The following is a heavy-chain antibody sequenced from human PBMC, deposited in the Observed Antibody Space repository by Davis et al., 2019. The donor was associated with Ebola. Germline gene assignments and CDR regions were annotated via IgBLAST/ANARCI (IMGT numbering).Heavy chain of an antibody. D-gene: IGHD3-22*01. CDR1: GFTFSSYS. Sequence: GESLKISCAASGFTFSSYSMNWVRQAPGKGLEWVSSISSSSSYIYYADSVKGRFTISRDNAKNSLYLQMNSLRAEDTAVYYCARDLYYYDSSGYYHDAFDIWGQGTMVTVSS. CDR3: ARDLYYYDSSGYYHDAFDI. CDR2: ISSSSSYI. J-gene: IGHJ3*02. V-gene: IGHV3-21*01.